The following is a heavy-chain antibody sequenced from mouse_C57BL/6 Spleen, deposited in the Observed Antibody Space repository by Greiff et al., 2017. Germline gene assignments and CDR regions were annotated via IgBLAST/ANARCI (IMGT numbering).Heavy chain of an antibody. CDR2: IDPEDGET. D-gene: IGHD1-1*01. CDR1: GFNIKDYY. J-gene: IGHJ4*01. Sequence: VHVKQSGAELVKPGASVKLSCTASGFNIKDYYMHWVKQRTEQGLEWIGRIDPEDGETKYAPKFQGKATITADTSSNTAYLQLSSLTSEDTAVYYCARSLRFITTVVATDYYAMDYWGQGTSVTVSS. V-gene: IGHV14-2*01. CDR3: ARSLRFITTVVATDYYAMDY.